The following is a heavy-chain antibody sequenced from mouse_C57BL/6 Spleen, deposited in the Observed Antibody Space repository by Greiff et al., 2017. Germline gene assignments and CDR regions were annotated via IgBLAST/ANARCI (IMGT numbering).Heavy chain of an antibody. CDR1: GFSLTSYG. J-gene: IGHJ4*01. Sequence: VKLVESGPGLVQPSQSLSITCTVSGFSLTSYGVHWVRQSPGKGLEWLGVIWSGGSTDYNAAFISRLSISKDNSKSQVFFKMNSLQADDTAIYYCARSDYDYDHAMDYWGQGTSVTVSS. V-gene: IGHV2-2*01. CDR2: IWSGGST. CDR3: ARSDYDYDHAMDY. D-gene: IGHD2-4*01.